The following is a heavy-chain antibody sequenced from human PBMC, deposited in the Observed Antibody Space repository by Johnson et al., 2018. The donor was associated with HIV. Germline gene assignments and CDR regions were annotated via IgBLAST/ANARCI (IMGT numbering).Heavy chain of an antibody. CDR2: IRYDGSTK. J-gene: IGHJ3*02. CDR1: GFTFSSYA. D-gene: IGHD2-2*01. CDR3: TTDGGYCSSTSCYDLNDAFDI. V-gene: IGHV3-30*02. Sequence: VQLVESGGGVVQPGGSLRLSCAASGFTFSSYAMSWVRQAPGKGLAWVAFIRYDGSTKYYADSVKGRFTISRDNSKNTLFLQMNSLQTEDTAVYYCTTDGGYCSSTSCYDLNDAFDIWGQGTMVTVSS.